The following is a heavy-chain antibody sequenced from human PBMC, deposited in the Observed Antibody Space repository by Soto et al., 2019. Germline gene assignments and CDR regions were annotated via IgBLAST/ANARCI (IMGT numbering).Heavy chain of an antibody. D-gene: IGHD2-2*02. CDR2: ISSRSDI. Sequence: GGSLRLSCVGSGLTFSTYSINWVRQAPGKGLEWVSSISSRSDIYYADSVKGRFTISRDNAKNSVSLQMNSLRAEDTAVYYCAREYTAWPLAYGLDVWGQGTTVTVSS. J-gene: IGHJ6*02. CDR3: AREYTAWPLAYGLDV. V-gene: IGHV3-21*01. CDR1: GLTFSTYS.